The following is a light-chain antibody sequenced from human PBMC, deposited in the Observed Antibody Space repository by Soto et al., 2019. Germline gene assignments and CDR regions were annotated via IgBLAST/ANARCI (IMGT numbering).Light chain of an antibody. CDR1: QSVSSN. CDR2: GAS. V-gene: IGKV3D-15*01. J-gene: IGKJ4*01. Sequence: EIVMTQSPATLSVSPGERATLSCRASQSVSSNLACYQQKPGQAPRLLIYGASTRTTGIPARFSGSGSGTEFTLTISSMQSEDFAVYYCQQYNNWLPLTFGGGTKVEIK. CDR3: QQYNNWLPLT.